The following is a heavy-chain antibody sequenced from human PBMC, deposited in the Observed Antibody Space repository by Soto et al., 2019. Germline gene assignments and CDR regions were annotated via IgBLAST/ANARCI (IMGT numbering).Heavy chain of an antibody. J-gene: IGHJ5*02. V-gene: IGHV1-18*01. D-gene: IGHD2-8*01. CDR2: ISAYNGNT. CDR3: ARDGRGLVYP. Sequence: QVQLVQSGAEVKKPGASVKVSCKASGYTFTSYGISWVRQAPGQGLEWMGWISAYNGNTNYAQKLQGRVTMTTETASSVDHMELRSLRSDETAVYYCARDGRGLVYPWGQGTLVTVSS. CDR1: GYTFTSYG.